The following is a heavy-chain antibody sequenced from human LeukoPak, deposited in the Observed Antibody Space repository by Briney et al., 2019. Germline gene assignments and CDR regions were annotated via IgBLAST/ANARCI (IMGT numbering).Heavy chain of an antibody. CDR2: ICHSGST. D-gene: IGHD3-16*01. J-gene: IGHJ3*02. CDR3: ARHICVYDYVWGNDAFDI. CDR1: GYSISSGYY. V-gene: IGHV4-38-2*01. Sequence: SETLSLTCAVSGYSISSGYYWGWLRQPPGKGLEWIGSICHSGSTYYNPSLKSRVTISVDTSKTQFSLKLSSVTAADTAVYYCARHICVYDYVWGNDAFDIWGQGTMVTVSS.